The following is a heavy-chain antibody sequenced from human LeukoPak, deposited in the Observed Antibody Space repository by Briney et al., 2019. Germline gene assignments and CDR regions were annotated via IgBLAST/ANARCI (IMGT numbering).Heavy chain of an antibody. Sequence: GGSLRLSCAASGFTLSDYYMSWIRQAPGKGLEWVSYISSSGTTKYYADSVKGRFTISRDNAKNSLYLQMNSLRAEDTAVYPCARERVNNGGEGGCDPWGQGTLVTVSS. J-gene: IGHJ5*02. CDR2: ISSSGTTK. V-gene: IGHV3-11*01. D-gene: IGHD2-21*01. CDR3: ARERVNNGGEGGCDP. CDR1: GFTLSDYY.